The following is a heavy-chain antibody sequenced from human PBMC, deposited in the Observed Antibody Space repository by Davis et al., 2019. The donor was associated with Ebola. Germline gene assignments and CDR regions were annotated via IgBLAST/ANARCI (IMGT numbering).Heavy chain of an antibody. V-gene: IGHV1-69*06. CDR3: ARSGPTNYYYYGMDV. CDR1: GGTFGSYA. CDR2: IIPIFGTA. Sequence: AASVKVSCKASGGTFGSYAISWVRQAPGQGLEWMGGIIPIFGTANYAQKFQGRVTITADKSTSTAYMELSSLRSEDTAVYYCARSGPTNYYYYGMDVWGQGTTVTVSS. J-gene: IGHJ6*02.